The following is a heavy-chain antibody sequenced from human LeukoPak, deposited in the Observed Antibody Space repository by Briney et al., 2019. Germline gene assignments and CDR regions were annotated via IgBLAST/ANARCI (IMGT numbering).Heavy chain of an antibody. CDR3: ARVESGYSYGYLDY. CDR2: IYYSGST. Sequence: SETLSLTCTVSGGSISSSSYYWGWIRQPPGKGLEWIGSIYYSGSTYYNPSLKSRVTISVDTSKNQFSLKLSSVTAADTAVYYCARVESGYSYGYLDYWGQGTLVTVSS. J-gene: IGHJ4*02. D-gene: IGHD5-18*01. CDR1: GGSISSSSYY. V-gene: IGHV4-39*07.